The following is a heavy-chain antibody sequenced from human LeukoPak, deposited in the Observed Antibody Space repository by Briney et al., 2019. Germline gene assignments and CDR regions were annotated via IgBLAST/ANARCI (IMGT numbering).Heavy chain of an antibody. CDR2: ISYDGSNK. J-gene: IGHJ4*02. D-gene: IGHD6-13*01. CDR1: GFTFSSYA. CDR3: AKDRAIAAAGTNEDY. V-gene: IGHV3-30*04. Sequence: PGGSLRLSCAASGFTFSSYAMHWVRQAPGEGLEWVAVISYDGSNKYYADSVKGRFTISRDNSKNTLYLQMSSLRAEDTAVYYCAKDRAIAAAGTNEDYWGQGTLVTVSS.